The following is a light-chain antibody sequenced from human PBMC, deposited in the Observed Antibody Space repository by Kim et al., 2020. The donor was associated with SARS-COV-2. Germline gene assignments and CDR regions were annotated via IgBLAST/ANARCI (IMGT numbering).Light chain of an antibody. CDR2: KDS. V-gene: IGLV3-27*01. Sequence: SVSPGQTARITCSGDILAKKYARWFQQKPGQAPLLIISKDSERPSGIPERFSGSSSGATVTLTITGAQVEDEADYYCYSAADNNRVFGGGTQLTVL. CDR1: ILAKKY. CDR3: YSAADNNRV. J-gene: IGLJ3*02.